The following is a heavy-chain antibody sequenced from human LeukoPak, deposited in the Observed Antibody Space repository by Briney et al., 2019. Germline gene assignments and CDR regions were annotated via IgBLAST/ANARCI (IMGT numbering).Heavy chain of an antibody. V-gene: IGHV4-61*01. Sequence: SETLSLTCTVSGDSISRGSSTWNWIRQPPGKGLEWIGYFTNRGNTNYNPSLKSRVSISVHTSRNQFSLKLSSVTAADTAVYYCARHANEYTSRWLDYWGQGTLVSVSS. CDR3: ARHANEYTSRWLDY. CDR2: FTNRGNT. D-gene: IGHD6-13*01. CDR1: GDSISRGSST. J-gene: IGHJ4*02.